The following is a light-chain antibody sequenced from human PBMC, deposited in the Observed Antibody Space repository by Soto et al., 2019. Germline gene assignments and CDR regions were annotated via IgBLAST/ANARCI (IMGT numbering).Light chain of an antibody. Sequence: EIVLTQSPATLSVSPGERATLSCRASESISSNLAWYQQKPGQAPRLLIYAASTRATGLPARFSGSGSGTEFTFTISSLQSEDVAVYYCQQYHPWPPATTFGQGTRLDIK. CDR1: ESISSN. V-gene: IGKV3-15*01. CDR3: QQYHPWPPATT. J-gene: IGKJ5*01. CDR2: AAS.